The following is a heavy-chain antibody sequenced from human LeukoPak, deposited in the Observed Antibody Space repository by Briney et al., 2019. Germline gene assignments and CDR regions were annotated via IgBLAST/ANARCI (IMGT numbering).Heavy chain of an antibody. CDR1: GGSISSYY. CDR3: ARYHYYDSSGKDAFDI. J-gene: IGHJ3*02. D-gene: IGHD3-22*01. Sequence: SETLSLTCTVSGGSISSYYWSWVRQPAGKGLEWIGRIYTSGNTNYNPSLKGRVTMSVDTSKNQFSLNLSSVTAADTAVYYCARYHYYDSSGKDAFDIWGQGTMVTVSS. CDR2: IYTSGNT. V-gene: IGHV4-4*07.